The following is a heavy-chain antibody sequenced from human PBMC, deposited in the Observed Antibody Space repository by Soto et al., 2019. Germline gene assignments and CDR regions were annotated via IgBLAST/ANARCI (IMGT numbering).Heavy chain of an antibody. CDR2: ISYDGSNK. CDR1: GFTFSSYG. D-gene: IGHD6-13*01. Sequence: PGGSLRLSCAASGFTFSSYGMHWVRQAPGKGLEWVAVISYDGSNKYYVDSVKGRFTISRDNSKNTLYPQMNSLRAEDTAVYYCAKTLSTDQGSSWSSTYYYYYGMDVWGQGTTVTVSS. CDR3: AKTLSTDQGSSWSSTYYYYYGMDV. V-gene: IGHV3-30*18. J-gene: IGHJ6*02.